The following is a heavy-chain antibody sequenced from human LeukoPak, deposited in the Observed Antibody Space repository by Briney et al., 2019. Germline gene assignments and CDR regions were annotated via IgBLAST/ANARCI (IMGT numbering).Heavy chain of an antibody. CDR1: GGSFSGYY. V-gene: IGHV4-34*01. Sequence: SETLSLTCAVYGGSFSGYYWSWIRQPPGKGLEWIGEINHSGSTNYNPSLKSRVTISVDTSKNQFSLKLSSVTAADTAVYYCAKSDGYGLIDYWGQGTLVTVSS. CDR2: INHSGST. CDR3: AKSDGYGLIDY. J-gene: IGHJ4*02. D-gene: IGHD2-21*02.